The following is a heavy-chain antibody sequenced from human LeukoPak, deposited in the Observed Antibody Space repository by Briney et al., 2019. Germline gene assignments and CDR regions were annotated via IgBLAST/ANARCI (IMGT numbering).Heavy chain of an antibody. CDR1: GYSFTNYW. J-gene: IGHJ4*02. D-gene: IGHD3-16*01. Sequence: PGGSLQISCKGSGYSFTNYWIGWVRPMPGKGLEWMGIIYPGDSDTKYSPSFQGQVTISADKSISTAYLQWSSLKASDSAMYYCARGAYPFDYWGQGTLVTVSS. V-gene: IGHV5-51*01. CDR3: ARGAYPFDY. CDR2: IYPGDSDT.